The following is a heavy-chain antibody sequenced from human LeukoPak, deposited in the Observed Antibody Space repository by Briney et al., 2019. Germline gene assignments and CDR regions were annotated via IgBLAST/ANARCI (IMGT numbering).Heavy chain of an antibody. J-gene: IGHJ4*02. CDR2: LIGSSGST. V-gene: IGHV3-23*01. CDR3: AKGAYDYIEMGYFDS. CDR1: GFTSINYA. Sequence: GGSLRLSCAASGFTSINYAMNWVRQAPGKGLEWVSVLIGSSGSTDYAGSVKGRFTISRDTSKNTVFLQMNSLRAEDTAIYYCAKGAYDYIEMGYFDSWGQGSLVTVSS. D-gene: IGHD5-12*01.